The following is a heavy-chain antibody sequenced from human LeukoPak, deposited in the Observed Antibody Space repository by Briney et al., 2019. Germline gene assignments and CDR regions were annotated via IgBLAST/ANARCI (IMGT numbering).Heavy chain of an antibody. J-gene: IGHJ4*02. Sequence: PGRSLRLSCAAPGFTFSSYAMHWVRQAPGKGLEWVAVISYDGSNKYYADSVKGRFTISRDNSKNTLYLQMNSLRAEDTAVYYCARGPTVPKGYWGQGTLVTVSS. V-gene: IGHV3-30*01. D-gene: IGHD4-17*01. CDR3: ARGPTVPKGY. CDR2: ISYDGSNK. CDR1: GFTFSSYA.